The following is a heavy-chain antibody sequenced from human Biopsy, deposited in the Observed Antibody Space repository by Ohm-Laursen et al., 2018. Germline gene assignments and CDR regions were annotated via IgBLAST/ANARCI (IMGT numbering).Heavy chain of an antibody. Sequence: TLSLTCTVSGGSISSNYYYWGWIRQPPGKGLEWIGSIYYRGNTNYNPSLKSRVTISVDTSKNQYSLKLSSATAADTAVFYGARHGSQGYCTGGSCVDYWGQGALVTVSS. D-gene: IGHD2-15*01. CDR1: GGSISSNYYY. CDR2: IYYRGNT. CDR3: ARHGSQGYCTGGSCVDY. V-gene: IGHV4-39*01. J-gene: IGHJ4*02.